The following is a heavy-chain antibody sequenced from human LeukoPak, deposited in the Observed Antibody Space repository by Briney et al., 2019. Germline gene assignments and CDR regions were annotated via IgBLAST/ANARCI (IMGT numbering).Heavy chain of an antibody. CDR3: AKGTYYYDSSGYAFDY. CDR1: GFTFSGSA. CDR2: IWYDGSNK. D-gene: IGHD3-22*01. Sequence: GGSLRLSCAASGFTFSGSAMHWVRQAPGKGLEWVAVIWYDGSNKYYADSVKGRFTISRDNSKNTLYLQMNGLRAEDTAVYYCAKGTYYYDSSGYAFDYWGQGTLVTVSS. V-gene: IGHV3-33*06. J-gene: IGHJ4*02.